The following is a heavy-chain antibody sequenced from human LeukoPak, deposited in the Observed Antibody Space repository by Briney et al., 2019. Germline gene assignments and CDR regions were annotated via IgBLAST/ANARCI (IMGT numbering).Heavy chain of an antibody. Sequence: GGSLRLSCAPSGFTFSSYGMHWVRQAPGRGLEWVAVISYDGSNKYYADSVKGRFTISRDNSKNTLYLQMNSLRAEDTAVYYCAKGGPEWGAYSGGAFDIWGQGTMVTVSS. J-gene: IGHJ3*02. V-gene: IGHV3-30*18. CDR1: GFTFSSYG. CDR3: AKGGPEWGAYSGGAFDI. D-gene: IGHD1-26*01. CDR2: ISYDGSNK.